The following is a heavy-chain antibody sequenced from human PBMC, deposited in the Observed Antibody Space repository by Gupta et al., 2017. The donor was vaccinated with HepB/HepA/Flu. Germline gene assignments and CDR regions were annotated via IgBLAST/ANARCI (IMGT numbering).Heavy chain of an antibody. J-gene: IGHJ4*02. D-gene: IGHD5/OR15-5a*01. Sequence: QVQVVQSGAEMKRPGASVRVSCKASEFTLTSYDINCVRQATGQGLEWMGWINPNTGKTGFAQKFQGRVTMTRDTSISTVYMELSSLRPEDTAIYYCARTMGRSVSTRWGYYFDFWGQGTPVTVSS. V-gene: IGHV1-8*01. CDR3: ARTMGRSVSTRWGYYFDF. CDR1: EFTLTSYD. CDR2: INPNTGKT.